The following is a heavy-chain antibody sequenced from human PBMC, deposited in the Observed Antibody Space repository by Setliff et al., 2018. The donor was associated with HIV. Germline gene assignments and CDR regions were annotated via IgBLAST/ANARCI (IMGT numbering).Heavy chain of an antibody. CDR2: ISAYNCDT. CDR1: GYTLTNYG. D-gene: IGHD3-10*01. CDR3: TKNEIYFGSGDYYKVDRFDP. V-gene: IGHV1-18*01. J-gene: IGHJ5*02. Sequence: ASVKVPCKASGYTLTNYGISWLRQAPGQGLEWMGWISAYNCDTNYAQKPQGRCIMTTDTSTRTAYMELRSLRSDDTAVDYCTKNEIYFGSGDYYKVDRFDPWGQGSLVTVSS.